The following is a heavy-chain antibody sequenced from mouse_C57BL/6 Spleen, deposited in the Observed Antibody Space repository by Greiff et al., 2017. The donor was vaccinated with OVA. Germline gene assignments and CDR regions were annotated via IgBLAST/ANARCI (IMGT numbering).Heavy chain of an antibody. CDR2: IYPRDGST. CDR3: AREEGYYGSSYGYFDV. D-gene: IGHD1-1*01. Sequence: VQLQQSDAELVKPGASVKISCKVSGYTFTDHTIHWMKQRPEQGLEWIGYIYPRDGSTKYNEKFKGKATLTADKSSSTAYMQLNSLTSEDSAVYVCAREEGYYGSSYGYFDVWGTGTTVTVSS. V-gene: IGHV1-78*01. J-gene: IGHJ1*03. CDR1: GYTFTDHT.